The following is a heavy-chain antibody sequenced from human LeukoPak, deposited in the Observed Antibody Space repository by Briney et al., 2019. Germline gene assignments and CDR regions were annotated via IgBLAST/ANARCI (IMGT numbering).Heavy chain of an antibody. V-gene: IGHV3-74*01. Sequence: GGSLRLSCAASGFAFNTYWMHWVRLAPGKGLVWVSGIKTGGSTAAYADSVKGRFTISRDSAKNTLSLQMNSLRAEDTGLYYCARAWDRWGQGTLVTVSS. J-gene: IGHJ5*02. CDR2: IKTGGSTA. CDR3: ARAWDR. CDR1: GFAFNTYW.